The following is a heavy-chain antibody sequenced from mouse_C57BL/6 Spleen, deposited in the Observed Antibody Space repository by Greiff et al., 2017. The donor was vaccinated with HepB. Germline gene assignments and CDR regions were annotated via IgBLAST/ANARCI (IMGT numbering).Heavy chain of an antibody. CDR2: IYPGDGDT. J-gene: IGHJ1*03. V-gene: IGHV1-80*01. CDR1: GYAFSSYW. CDR3: ARLYYGSSYRYFDV. Sequence: VQLQQSGAELVKPGASVKISCKASGYAFSSYWMNWVKQRPGKGLEWIGQIYPGDGDTNYNGKFKGKATLTADKSSSTAYMQLSSLTSEDSAVYFCARLYYGSSYRYFDVWGTGTTVTVSS. D-gene: IGHD1-1*01.